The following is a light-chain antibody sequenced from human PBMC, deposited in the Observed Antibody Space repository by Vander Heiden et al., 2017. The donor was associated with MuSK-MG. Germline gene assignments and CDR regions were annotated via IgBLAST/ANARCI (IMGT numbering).Light chain of an antibody. CDR2: VKN. CDR3: QSYDSSLSGSL. CDR1: RSNIGAGYD. Sequence: QSVLTQPPSVSGAPGQRVTISCTGTRSNIGAGYDVHWYQQLPGTAPKLLLYVKNNRPAGVPDRVSGSKSATSASLAITGLQAEDEADYYCQSYDSSLSGSLFGGGTKLTV. V-gene: IGLV1-40*01. J-gene: IGLJ2*01.